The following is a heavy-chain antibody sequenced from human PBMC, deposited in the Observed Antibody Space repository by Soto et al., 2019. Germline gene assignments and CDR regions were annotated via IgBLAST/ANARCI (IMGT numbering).Heavy chain of an antibody. CDR1: GYSFPNHE. D-gene: IGHD6-19*01. V-gene: IGHV1-3*01. J-gene: IGHJ4*02. CDR3: ARASGWYVSDY. CDR2: INAGNGNT. Sequence: ASVKVSCKASGYSFPNHEINWVRQAPGQRLEWMGWINAGNGNTKYSQKFQGRVTITRDTSASTAYMELSSLRSEDTAVYYCARASGWYVSDYWGQGTLVTVSS.